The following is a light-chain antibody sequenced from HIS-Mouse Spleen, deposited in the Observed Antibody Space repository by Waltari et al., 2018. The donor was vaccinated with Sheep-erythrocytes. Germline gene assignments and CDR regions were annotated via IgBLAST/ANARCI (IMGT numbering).Light chain of an antibody. CDR3: CSYAGSYNHV. CDR2: DVS. J-gene: IGLJ1*01. Sequence: QSALTQPRSVSGSPVQSVTISCTGTSSHVGGYNYVSWYQQHPGKAPKLMIYDVSKRPSGVPDRFSGSKSGNTASLTISGLQAEDDADYYCCSYAGSYNHVFATGTKVTVL. CDR1: SSHVGGYNY. V-gene: IGLV2-11*01.